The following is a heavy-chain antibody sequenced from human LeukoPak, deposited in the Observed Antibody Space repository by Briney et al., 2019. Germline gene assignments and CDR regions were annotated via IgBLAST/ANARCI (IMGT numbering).Heavy chain of an antibody. V-gene: IGHV3-53*05. CDR1: GLTVSSDS. Sequence: GGSLRLSCTVSGLTVSSDSMSWVRQAPGKGLEWVSFIYSGGSTHYSDSVKGRFTISRDNSKNTLYLQMNSLRAEDTAVYYCAKVRTGRDGYSFDYWGQGTLVTVSS. J-gene: IGHJ4*02. CDR3: AKVRTGRDGYSFDY. D-gene: IGHD5-24*01. CDR2: IYSGGST.